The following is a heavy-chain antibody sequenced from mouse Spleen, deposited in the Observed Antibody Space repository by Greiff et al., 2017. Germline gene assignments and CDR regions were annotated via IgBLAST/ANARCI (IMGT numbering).Heavy chain of an antibody. CDR3: ARAPLFDY. J-gene: IGHJ2*01. V-gene: IGHV3-6*01. CDR1: GYSITSGYY. CDR2: ISYDGSN. Sequence: EVQLQQSGPGLVKPSQSLSLTCSVTGYSITSGYYWNWIRQFPGNKLEWMGYISYDGSNNYNPSLKNRISITRDTSKNQFFLKLNSVTTEDTATYYCARAPLFDYWGQGTTLTVSS.